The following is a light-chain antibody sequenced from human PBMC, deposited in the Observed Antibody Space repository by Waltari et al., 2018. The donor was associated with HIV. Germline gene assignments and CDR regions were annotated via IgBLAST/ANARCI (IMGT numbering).Light chain of an antibody. V-gene: IGLV1-47*02. CDR3: ASRDDNLSHWV. CDR1: RSNLGHTF. CDR2: NTD. Sequence: QSVLTQPPSMSRPPGQRVFISCSGSRSNLGHTFVSCFQEVSGRAPKLIIYNTDQRPSGVPDRFAAAKSGSSASLAITGLQSDDEAVYFCASRDDNLSHWVFGGGTKLTV. J-gene: IGLJ3*02.